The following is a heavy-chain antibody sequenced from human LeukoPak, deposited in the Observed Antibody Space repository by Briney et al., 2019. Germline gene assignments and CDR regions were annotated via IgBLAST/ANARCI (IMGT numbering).Heavy chain of an antibody. CDR1: GGSISSSSYY. Sequence: PSETLSLTCTVSGGSISSSSYYWGWIRQPPGKGLEWIGSIYYSGSTYYNPSLKSRVTISVDTSKNQFSLKLSSVTAADTAAYYCARRRGGYRYEIFFDYWGQGTLVTVSS. V-gene: IGHV4-39*01. CDR3: ARRRGGYRYEIFFDY. D-gene: IGHD3-16*02. J-gene: IGHJ4*02. CDR2: IYYSGST.